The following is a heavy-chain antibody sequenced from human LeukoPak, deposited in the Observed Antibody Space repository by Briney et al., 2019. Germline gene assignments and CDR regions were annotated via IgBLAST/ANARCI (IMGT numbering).Heavy chain of an antibody. D-gene: IGHD6-19*01. Sequence: SETLSLTCAVSVGSISSYYWSWIRQPPGKGVEWIGHIYYSGSTNYNPSLKSRVTISVDTSKNQFSLKLSSVTAADTAVYYCARNNAPSFSSGWYGWFDPWGQGTLVTVSS. CDR1: VGSISSYY. J-gene: IGHJ5*02. V-gene: IGHV4-59*01. CDR3: ARNNAPSFSSGWYGWFDP. CDR2: IYYSGST.